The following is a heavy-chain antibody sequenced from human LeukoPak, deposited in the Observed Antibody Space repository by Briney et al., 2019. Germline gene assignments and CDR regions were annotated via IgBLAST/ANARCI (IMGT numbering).Heavy chain of an antibody. J-gene: IGHJ4*02. Sequence: GGSLRLSCAASGFTFSSYAMSWVRQAPGKGLEWVSAISGSGGSTYYADSVKGRFAISRDNSKNTLYLQMNSLRAEDTAVYYCAKVYRAYSRPGSFDYWGQGTLVTVSS. CDR1: GFTFSSYA. V-gene: IGHV3-23*01. D-gene: IGHD4-11*01. CDR2: ISGSGGST. CDR3: AKVYRAYSRPGSFDY.